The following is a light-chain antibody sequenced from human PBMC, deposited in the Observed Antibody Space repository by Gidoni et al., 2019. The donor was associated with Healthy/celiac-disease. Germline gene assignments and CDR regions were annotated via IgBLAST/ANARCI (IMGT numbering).Light chain of an antibody. J-gene: IGLJ2*01. V-gene: IGLV2-23*01. CDR3: CSYEGSSTWLV. Sequence: QSTLPQPDSVSGSPGQSITISCTGTSRNFGSYNLVSWYQQHPGKAPKLIIYEGSKRPSGVSNRFSGSKSGTSASLTICGLQAEDEADYYCCSYEGSSTWLVFGGGTKLTVL. CDR1: SRNFGSYNL. CDR2: EGS.